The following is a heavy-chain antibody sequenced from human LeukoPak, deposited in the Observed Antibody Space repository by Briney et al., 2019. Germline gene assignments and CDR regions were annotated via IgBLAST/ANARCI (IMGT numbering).Heavy chain of an antibody. D-gene: IGHD1-14*01. CDR3: ARDGNLDYTGMDV. CDR1: GGSISSGGYY. CDR2: IYYSGST. Sequence: PSQTLSLTCTVSGGSISSGGYYWSWIRQPPGTGLEWIGYIYYSGSTYYNPSLKSRVTISVDTSKNQFSLKLSSVTAADTAVYYCARDGNLDYTGMDVWGQGTTVTVSS. V-gene: IGHV4-30-4*01. J-gene: IGHJ6*02.